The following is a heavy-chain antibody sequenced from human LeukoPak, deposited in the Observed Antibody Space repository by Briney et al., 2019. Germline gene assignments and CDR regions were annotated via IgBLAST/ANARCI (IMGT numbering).Heavy chain of an antibody. CDR2: ISGSGGST. Sequence: QTGGSLRLSCAASGFTFSSYAMSWVRQAPGKGLEWVSAISGSGGSTYYADSVKGRFAISRDNSKNTLYLQMNSLRAEDTAVYYCAYFFPPRVAGKNYWGQGTLVTVSS. CDR3: AYFFPPRVAGKNY. CDR1: GFTFSSYA. D-gene: IGHD6-19*01. J-gene: IGHJ4*02. V-gene: IGHV3-23*01.